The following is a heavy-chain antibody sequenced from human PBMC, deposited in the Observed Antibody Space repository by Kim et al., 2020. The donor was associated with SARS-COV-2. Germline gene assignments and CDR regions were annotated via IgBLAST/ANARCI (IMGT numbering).Heavy chain of an antibody. Sequence: NPSLKSRVTISVDTSKNQFSLKLSSVTAADTAVYYCARELGYSSGWYFDYWGQGTLVTVSS. J-gene: IGHJ4*02. V-gene: IGHV4-34*01. CDR3: ARELGYSSGWYFDY. D-gene: IGHD6-19*01.